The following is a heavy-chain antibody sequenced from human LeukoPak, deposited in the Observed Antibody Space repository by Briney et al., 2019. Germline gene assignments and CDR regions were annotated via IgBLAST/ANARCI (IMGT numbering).Heavy chain of an antibody. Sequence: PGGSLRLSCAASGFTFSSYTMHWVRQAPGKGLEYVSAISGSGDITKYADSVKGRFTISRDMPKNTLYLQMNSLRAEDTAVYYCAREGIVATLDYWGQGTLVTVSS. D-gene: IGHD5-12*01. V-gene: IGHV3-64*04. J-gene: IGHJ4*02. CDR1: GFTFSSYT. CDR2: ISGSGDIT. CDR3: AREGIVATLDY.